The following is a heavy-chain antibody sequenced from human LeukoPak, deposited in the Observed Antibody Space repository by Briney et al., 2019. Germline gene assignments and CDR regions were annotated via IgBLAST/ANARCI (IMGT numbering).Heavy chain of an antibody. CDR3: ARDRNWNLQYYFDY. Sequence: PGGSLRLSCAASGFTFSSYSMNWVRQAPGKGVEWVSYISSSSSTIYYADCVKGRFTISRDKAKNSLYLQMNSLRAEDTAVYYCARDRNWNLQYYFDYWGQGTLVTVSS. J-gene: IGHJ4*02. CDR2: ISSSSSTI. D-gene: IGHD1-20*01. V-gene: IGHV3-48*01. CDR1: GFTFSSYS.